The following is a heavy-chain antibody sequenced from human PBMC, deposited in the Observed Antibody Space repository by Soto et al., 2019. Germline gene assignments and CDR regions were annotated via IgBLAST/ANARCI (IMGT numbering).Heavy chain of an antibody. V-gene: IGHV3-7*03. CDR1: GFIFSSYW. Sequence: EVQLVESGGGLVQPGGSLRLSCAASGFIFSSYWMSWVRQAPGKGLEWVANIKQDGSEKYYVDSVKGRFTISRDNAKNSLYLQMNSLRAEDTAVYYCARDLRFLERFDYWGQGTPVTVSS. CDR2: IKQDGSEK. D-gene: IGHD3-3*01. J-gene: IGHJ4*02. CDR3: ARDLRFLERFDY.